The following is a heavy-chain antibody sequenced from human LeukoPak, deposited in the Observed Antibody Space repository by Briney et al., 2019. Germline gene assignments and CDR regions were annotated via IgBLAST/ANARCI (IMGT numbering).Heavy chain of an antibody. Sequence: GGSLRLSCAASGFTFSSYAMSWVRQAPGKGLEWVAVISYDGSNKYYADSVKGRFTISRDNSKNTLYLQMNSLRAEDTALYYCARGLYDYDSGSYYSDYWGQGTLVTVSS. V-gene: IGHV3-30-3*01. CDR1: GFTFSSYA. CDR2: ISYDGSNK. J-gene: IGHJ4*02. CDR3: ARGLYDYDSGSYYSDY. D-gene: IGHD3-10*01.